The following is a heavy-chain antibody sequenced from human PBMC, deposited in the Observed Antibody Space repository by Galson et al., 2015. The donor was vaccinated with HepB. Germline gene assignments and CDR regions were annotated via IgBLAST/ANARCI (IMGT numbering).Heavy chain of an antibody. CDR1: GSTFTSYA. D-gene: IGHD2-15*01. V-gene: IGHV1-8*01. Sequence: SVTVSCKASGSTFTSYAINWVRQATGQGLEWMGWMNPNSGNTGYAQKFQGRVTMTRNTSISTAYMELSSLRSEDTAVYYCARAPGPWAVRQGFNWFDPWGQGTLVTVSS. CDR2: MNPNSGNT. J-gene: IGHJ5*02. CDR3: ARAPGPWAVRQGFNWFDP.